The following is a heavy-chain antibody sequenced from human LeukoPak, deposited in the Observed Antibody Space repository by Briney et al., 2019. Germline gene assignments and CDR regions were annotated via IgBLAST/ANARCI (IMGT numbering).Heavy chain of an antibody. D-gene: IGHD3-9*01. CDR2: IYYSGST. CDR1: GGSISSGDYY. Sequence: SETLSLTCTVSGGSISSGDYYWSWIRQPPGKGLEWIVYIYYSGSTYYNPSLKSRVTISVDTSKNQFSLKLSSVTAADTAVYYCARGTALRYFDWLFTFDYWGQGTLVTVSS. V-gene: IGHV4-30-4*01. CDR3: ARGTALRYFDWLFTFDY. J-gene: IGHJ4*02.